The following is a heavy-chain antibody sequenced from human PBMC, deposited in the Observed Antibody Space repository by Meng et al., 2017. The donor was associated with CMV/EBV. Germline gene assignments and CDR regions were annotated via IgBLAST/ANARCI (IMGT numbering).Heavy chain of an antibody. J-gene: IGHJ4*02. CDR3: ARGLRNCDY. D-gene: IGHD5-12*01. CDR1: GYTFTDYY. Sequence: ASVKVSCKTSGYTFTDYYMHWVRQAPGQGLTWMGWINPNSGGTKYAQKFQGRVTMTRDTSISTAYMELSRLRSDDTAVYYCARGLRNCDYWGQGTLVTVSS. V-gene: IGHV1-2*02. CDR2: INPNSGGT.